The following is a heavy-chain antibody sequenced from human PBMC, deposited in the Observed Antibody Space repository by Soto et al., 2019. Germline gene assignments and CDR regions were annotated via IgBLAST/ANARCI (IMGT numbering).Heavy chain of an antibody. CDR2: IHYSGSN. D-gene: IGHD3-22*01. J-gene: IGHJ4*02. V-gene: IGHV4-31*03. CDR1: GGSTTSGGYY. Sequence: PSETLSLTCTVSGGSTTSGGYYWNWIRQPPGKGLEWIGYIHYSGSNYHNPSLKIRVTMSVDTSKNQISLKPSSVSAAATAIYHCPRHPYHYESSGYYNLWGQLTRITFAS. CDR3: PRHPYHYESSGYYNL.